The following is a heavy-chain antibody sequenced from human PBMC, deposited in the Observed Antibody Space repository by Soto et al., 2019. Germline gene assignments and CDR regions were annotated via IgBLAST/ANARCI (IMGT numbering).Heavy chain of an antibody. J-gene: IGHJ5*02. CDR2: IYHSGST. D-gene: IGHD2-2*01. V-gene: IGHV4-39*07. CDR1: GGSISSSSYY. CDR3: ARGYNAVGFYQLPHNWFDP. Sequence: SETLSLTCTVSGGSISSSSYYWGWIRQPPGKGLEWIGSIYHSGSTNYNPSLKSRVTISVDTSKNQFSLKLSSVTAADTAVYYCARGYNAVGFYQLPHNWFDPWGQGTLVTVSS.